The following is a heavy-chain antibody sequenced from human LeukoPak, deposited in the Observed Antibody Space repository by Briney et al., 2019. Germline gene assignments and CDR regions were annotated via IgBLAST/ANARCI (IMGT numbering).Heavy chain of an antibody. CDR1: GFTFNTYW. CDR3: ARGRTAMGDY. V-gene: IGHV3-74*01. CDR2: INSDGSTT. Sequence: PGGSLRLSCAASGFTFNTYWMHWVRQVPGKGLVWVSHINSDGSTTSYADSVKGRFTISRDNAKNTLYLQMNSLRAEDTAVYYCARGRTAMGDYWGQGTLVTVSS. J-gene: IGHJ4*02. D-gene: IGHD5-18*01.